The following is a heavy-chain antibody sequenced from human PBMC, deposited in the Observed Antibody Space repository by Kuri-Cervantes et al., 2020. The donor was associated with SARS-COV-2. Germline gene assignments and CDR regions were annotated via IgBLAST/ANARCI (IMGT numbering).Heavy chain of an antibody. V-gene: IGHV1-69*05. CDR3: ARADSSGYYEGGDDAFDI. Sequence: SEKVSCKASGYTFTSYDFNWVRQATGQGLEWTGGIIPIFGTANHAQKFQGRVTITTDESTSTAYMELSSLRSEDTAVYYCARADSSGYYEGGDDAFDIWGQGTMVTVSS. D-gene: IGHD3-22*01. CDR2: IIPIFGTA. CDR1: GYTFTSYD. J-gene: IGHJ3*02.